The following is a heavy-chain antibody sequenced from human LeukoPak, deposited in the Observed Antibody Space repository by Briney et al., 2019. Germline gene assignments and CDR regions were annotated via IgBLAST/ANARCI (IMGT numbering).Heavy chain of an antibody. J-gene: IGHJ5*02. D-gene: IGHD6-19*01. Sequence: PGGSLRLSCAASGFTVSSNYMSWVRQAPGKGLEWVSVIYSGGSTYYADSVKGRFTISRDDFKSTVFLQMDSLRPEDTAVYYCARCTIGDGSGWCTWFAPWGQGTLVTVSS. V-gene: IGHV3-53*01. CDR3: ARCTIGDGSGWCTWFAP. CDR2: IYSGGST. CDR1: GFTVSSNY.